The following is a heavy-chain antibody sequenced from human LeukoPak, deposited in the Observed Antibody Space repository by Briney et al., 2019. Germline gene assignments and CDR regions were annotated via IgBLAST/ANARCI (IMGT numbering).Heavy chain of an antibody. V-gene: IGHV4-59*08. CDR3: ARHANAYSSSWFDY. J-gene: IGHJ4*02. Sequence: SETLFLTCTVSGVYISSSYWSWIRQPPGKGLEWIAYFYYSGSTNYNPSLQSRVTISVDTSRNQFSLNLSSVTAADTAVYYCARHANAYSSSWFDYWGQGTLVTVSS. CDR1: GVYISSSY. CDR2: FYYSGST. D-gene: IGHD6-13*01.